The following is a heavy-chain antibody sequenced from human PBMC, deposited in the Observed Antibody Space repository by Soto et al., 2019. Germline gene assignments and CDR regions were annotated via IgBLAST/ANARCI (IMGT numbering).Heavy chain of an antibody. Sequence: SGGSLRLSCAASGFTFSNYSMNWVRQAPGKGLEWVSSVSGSGRYIYYADSVKGRFTISRDNARNSLYLQINSLRVEDTAVYYCARDRGDSYGQFDYWGQGTLVTVSS. D-gene: IGHD5-18*01. CDR3: ARDRGDSYGQFDY. V-gene: IGHV3-21*01. CDR1: GFTFSNYS. CDR2: VSGSGRYI. J-gene: IGHJ4*02.